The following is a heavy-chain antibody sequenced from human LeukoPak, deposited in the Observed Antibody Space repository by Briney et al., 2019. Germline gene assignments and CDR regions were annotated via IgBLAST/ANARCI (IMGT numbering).Heavy chain of an antibody. V-gene: IGHV4-59*01. J-gene: IGHJ5*02. CDR2: LYYNGRT. CDR3: ARDGGITGNWFDP. CDR1: GGSISTYY. D-gene: IGHD1-20*01. Sequence: SETLSLTCTVSGGSISTYYWSWIRQPPGKGLEWIGYLYYNGRTNYNPSLKSRVTLSLDTSKNQFSLKLSSVTAADTAVYYCARDGGITGNWFDPWGQGALVTVSS.